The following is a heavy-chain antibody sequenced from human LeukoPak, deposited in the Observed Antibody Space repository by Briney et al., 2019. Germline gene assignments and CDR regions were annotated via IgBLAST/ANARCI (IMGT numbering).Heavy chain of an antibody. CDR1: GYTFTSYD. CDR3: ARAECSTTNCHTRIRNYYMDV. V-gene: IGHV1-8*01. J-gene: IGHJ6*03. CDR2: MNPNSGNT. D-gene: IGHD2-2*01. Sequence: ASVKVSCKASGYTFTSYDINWVRQATGQGLEWMGWMNPNSGNTGYAQKFQGRVTMTRNTSISTAYMELSSLRSEDTAVYYCARAECSTTNCHTRIRNYYMDVWGTGTPVTVSS.